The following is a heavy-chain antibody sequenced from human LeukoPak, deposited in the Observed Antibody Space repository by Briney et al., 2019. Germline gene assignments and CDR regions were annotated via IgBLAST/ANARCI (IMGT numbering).Heavy chain of an antibody. D-gene: IGHD3-22*01. CDR1: GFTFSSYA. CDR2: ISGSGGST. CDR3: AEDRDYYDSRGAFDI. Sequence: TGGSLRLSCAASGFTFSSYAMSWVRQAPGKGLEWVSAISGSGGSTYYADSVKGRFTISRDNSKNTLYLQMNSLRAEDTAVYYCAEDRDYYDSRGAFDIWGQGTKVTVSS. V-gene: IGHV3-23*01. J-gene: IGHJ3*02.